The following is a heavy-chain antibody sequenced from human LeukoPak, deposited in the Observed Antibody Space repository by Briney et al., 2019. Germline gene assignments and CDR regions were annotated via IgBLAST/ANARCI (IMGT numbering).Heavy chain of an antibody. D-gene: IGHD2-21*01. Sequence: PSETLSLTCAVSGGSISSSNWWSWVRQPPGQRLEWIGYMHNSGTTYSNPSLKSRVAVSVDTSNNQLFLKMTSVTTADTAIYYCARRPYSIPGYFDLWGRGALVTVSS. CDR3: ARRPYSIPGYFDL. V-gene: IGHV4-4*02. J-gene: IGHJ2*01. CDR1: GGSISSSNW. CDR2: MHNSGTT.